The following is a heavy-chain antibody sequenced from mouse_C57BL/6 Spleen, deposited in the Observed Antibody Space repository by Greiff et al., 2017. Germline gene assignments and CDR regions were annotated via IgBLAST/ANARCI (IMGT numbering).Heavy chain of an antibody. CDR2: IYPGDGDT. J-gene: IGHJ2*01. Sequence: VQLQESGAELVKPGASVKISCKASGYAFSSYWMNWVKQRPGKGLEWIGQIYPGDGDTNYNGKFKGKAILTADQSSSTAYMQISSLTSENAAVYFCARGDYDDVHFDYWGQGTTLTVSS. D-gene: IGHD2-4*01. CDR1: GYAFSSYW. V-gene: IGHV1-80*01. CDR3: ARGDYDDVHFDY.